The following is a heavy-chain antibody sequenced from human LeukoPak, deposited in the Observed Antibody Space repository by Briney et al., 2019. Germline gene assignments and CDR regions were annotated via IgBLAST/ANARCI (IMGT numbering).Heavy chain of an antibody. CDR1: GFTFSTFA. CDR2: ISGSGGST. V-gene: IGHV3-23*01. J-gene: IGHJ4*02. CDR3: ARVRPGQQLDY. Sequence: PGGSLRLSCAASGFTFSTFAMSWVRQAPGKGLEWVSAISGSGGSTYYADSVKGRFTFSRDNTKNTLYLQMNSLRAEDTAVYYCARVRPGQQLDYWGQGTLVTVSS. D-gene: IGHD6-13*01.